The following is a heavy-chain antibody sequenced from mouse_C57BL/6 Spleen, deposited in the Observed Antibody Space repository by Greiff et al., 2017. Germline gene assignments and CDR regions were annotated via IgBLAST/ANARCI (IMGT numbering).Heavy chain of an antibody. Sequence: VQLQQSGAELVKPGASVKMSCKASGYTFTTYPIEWVKQSHGKSLEWIGNFHPYNADTKYNEKLKGKATVTVEKSSNTVYGELSRLTSDDSAVEYWARETVYYYYDRAKDYRGKGTTVTVAS. CDR3: ARETVYYYYDRAKDY. V-gene: IGHV1-47*01. CDR2: FHPYNADT. J-gene: IGHJ4*01. D-gene: IGHD2-4*01. CDR1: GYTFTTYP.